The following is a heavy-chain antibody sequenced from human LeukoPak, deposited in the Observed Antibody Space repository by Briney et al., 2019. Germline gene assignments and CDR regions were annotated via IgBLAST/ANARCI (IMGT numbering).Heavy chain of an antibody. J-gene: IGHJ4*02. V-gene: IGHV3-30-3*02. Sequence: PGGSLRLSCAASGFTFSSYAMHWVRQAPGKGLEWVAVISYDGSNKYYADSVKGRFTISRDNSKNTLYLQMNSLRAEETAVYYCAEGIRALADFWSGYWVVVANWGQGTLVTVSS. CDR1: GFTFSSYA. D-gene: IGHD3-3*01. CDR3: AEGIRALADFWSGYWVVVAN. CDR2: ISYDGSNK.